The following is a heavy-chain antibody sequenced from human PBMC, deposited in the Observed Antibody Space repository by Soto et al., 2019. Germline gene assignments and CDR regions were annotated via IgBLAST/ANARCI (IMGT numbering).Heavy chain of an antibody. CDR1: GFTFSSYW. D-gene: IGHD6-13*01. J-gene: IGHJ5*02. CDR3: ARALNIAAATKTGWFDP. V-gene: IGHV3-74*01. Sequence: GGSLRLSCAASGFTFSSYWMHWVRQAPGKGLVWVSRINSDGSSTSYADSVKGRFTISRDNAKNTLYLQMNSLRAEDTAVYYCARALNIAAATKTGWFDPWGQGTLVTVSS. CDR2: INSDGSST.